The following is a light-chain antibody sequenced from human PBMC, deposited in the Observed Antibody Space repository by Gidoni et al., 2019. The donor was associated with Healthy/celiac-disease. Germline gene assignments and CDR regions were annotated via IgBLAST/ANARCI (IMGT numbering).Light chain of an antibody. Sequence: QSALTQPASASGSPGQSITISCTGTSSDVGSYNLVSWSQQHPGNAPTLIIYEVSKRPSGVSTRFSGSKSGNTASLTISGLQAEDEAAYYCCSYAGSSTVVFGGGTNLTVL. CDR3: CSYAGSSTVV. CDR2: EVS. CDR1: SSDVGSYNL. V-gene: IGLV2-23*02. J-gene: IGLJ2*01.